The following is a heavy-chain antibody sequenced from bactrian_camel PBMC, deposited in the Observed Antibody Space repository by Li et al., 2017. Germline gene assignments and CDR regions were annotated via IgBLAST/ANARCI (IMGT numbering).Heavy chain of an antibody. Sequence: HVQLVESGGGSVEAGGSLTLSCVATGDTGVGGRYCMGWFRQAPGKGLEWVSTIGSDGSDTHYADSVKGRFTISRDNAKNTVYLQMNSLKSEDTAVYFCATGSQSKWGGSWAGFQHFGQGTQVTVS. CDR1: GDTGVGGRYC. V-gene: IGHV3-2*01. CDR2: IGSDGSDT. D-gene: IGHD6*01. J-gene: IGHJ4*01.